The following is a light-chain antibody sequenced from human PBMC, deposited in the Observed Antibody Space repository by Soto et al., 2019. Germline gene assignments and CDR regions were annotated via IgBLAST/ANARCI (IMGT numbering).Light chain of an antibody. CDR3: QQSGRP. J-gene: IGKJ1*01. CDR1: QSLTSDY. Sequence: EIVLTQSPGTLSLSPGERATLSCRASQSLTSDYLAWYQQKPGQTPRLLIHGASSRATGIPDRFSGGGSGTDFTLTISRLEPEDSAVYYCQQSGRPFGQGTKVEIK. CDR2: GAS. V-gene: IGKV3-20*01.